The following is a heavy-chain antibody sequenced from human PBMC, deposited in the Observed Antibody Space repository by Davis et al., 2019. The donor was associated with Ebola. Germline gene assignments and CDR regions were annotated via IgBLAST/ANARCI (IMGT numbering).Heavy chain of an antibody. CDR2: ISYDGSNK. CDR1: GFTFSSYG. V-gene: IGHV3-30*03. CDR3: ARVQTSDFYYDGMDV. D-gene: IGHD2-2*01. Sequence: GGSLRLSCTASGFTFSSYGMHWVRQAPGKGLEGVAVISYDGSNKYYADSVKGRFTISRDNSKNTLYLQMNGLRPEDTAAYFCARVQTSDFYYDGMDVWGQGTTVTVSS. J-gene: IGHJ6*02.